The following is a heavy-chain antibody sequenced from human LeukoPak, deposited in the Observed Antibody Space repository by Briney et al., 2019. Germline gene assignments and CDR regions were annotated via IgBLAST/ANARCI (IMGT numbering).Heavy chain of an antibody. J-gene: IGHJ4*02. CDR1: GGSISSSSYY. Sequence: LSLTCTVSGGSISSSSYYWGWIRQPPGKGLEWVSHISGSSSTIYYADSVKGRFTISRDNAKNSVYLQMNSLRAEDTAVYYCARDRASGWSGPGDDYWGQGTLVTVSS. D-gene: IGHD6-19*01. V-gene: IGHV3-11*04. CDR2: ISGSSSTI. CDR3: ARDRASGWSGPGDDY.